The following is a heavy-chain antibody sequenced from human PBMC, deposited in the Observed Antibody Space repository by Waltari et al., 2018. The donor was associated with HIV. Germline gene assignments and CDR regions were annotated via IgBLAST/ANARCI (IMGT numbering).Heavy chain of an antibody. CDR2: IKQDESEK. CDR3: AREALYDSSGYYFDY. V-gene: IGHV3-7*01. J-gene: IGHJ4*02. D-gene: IGHD3-22*01. CDR1: EFTFNNYW. Sequence: EVQLVESGGGLVQPGGSLRLSCAASEFTFNNYWMTWVRQAPGKELEWVANIKQDESEKYYVDSVKGRFTISRDNAKNSLFLQMNSLRAEDTAVYYCAREALYDSSGYYFDYWGQGTLVTVSS.